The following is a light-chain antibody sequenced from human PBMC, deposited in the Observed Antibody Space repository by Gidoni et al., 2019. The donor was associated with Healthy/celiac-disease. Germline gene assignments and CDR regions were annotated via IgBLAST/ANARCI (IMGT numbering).Light chain of an antibody. J-gene: IGLJ2*01. CDR1: SSDVGGYNY. Sequence: QSITISCTGTSSDVGGYNYVSWYQQHPGKAPKLMIYEVSNRPSGGSNRFSGSKSGNTASLTISGLQAEDEADYYCSSYTSSSTVVFGGGTKLTVL. CDR3: SSYTSSSTVV. CDR2: EVS. V-gene: IGLV2-14*01.